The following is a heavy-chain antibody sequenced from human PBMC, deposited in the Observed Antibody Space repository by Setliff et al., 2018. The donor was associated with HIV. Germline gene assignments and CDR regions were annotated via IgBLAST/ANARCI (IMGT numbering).Heavy chain of an antibody. Sequence: PSETLSLTCTVSDDSVSTFCWNWIRQPPGKGLEWIGRLHLSGSTYYNPSLKSRIIMSVDTSKNQFSLKLSSVTAADTALYYCARSDSYCAGDCYGVDGVDAFDIWGQGKWSPSPQ. CDR3: ARSDSYCAGDCYGVDGVDAFDI. D-gene: IGHD2-21*02. V-gene: IGHV4-59*02. CDR1: DDSVSTFC. CDR2: LHLSGST. J-gene: IGHJ3*02.